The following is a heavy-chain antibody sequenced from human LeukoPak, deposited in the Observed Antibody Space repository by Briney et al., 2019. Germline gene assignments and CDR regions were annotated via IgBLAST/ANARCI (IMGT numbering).Heavy chain of an antibody. CDR3: AKDTSGSYYSSHSEYFDY. J-gene: IGHJ4*02. D-gene: IGHD4-11*01. Sequence: GGSLRLSCAASGFTFDNYAMHWVRQAPGKGLEWVSGISGSGDSTHYADSVKGRFTISRDNSKSTLYLQVYSLRAEDTAVYYCAKDTSGSYYSSHSEYFDYWGQGTLVTVSS. CDR2: ISGSGDST. CDR1: GFTFDNYA. V-gene: IGHV3-23*01.